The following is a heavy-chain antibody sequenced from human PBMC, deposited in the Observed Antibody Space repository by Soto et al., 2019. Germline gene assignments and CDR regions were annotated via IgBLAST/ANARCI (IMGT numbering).Heavy chain of an antibody. Sequence: QVPLVESGGGVVQPGRSLRLSYAASGFTFSSYGMHWVRQAPGKGLGWGAVIWYDGSNKYYSDSVKGRFTSSRDNSKNTLWLQMNSLGSEDTAVYYCARVVYGSGCYSRGRYGMDVWGQGATVTVSS. CDR3: ARVVYGSGCYSRGRYGMDV. CDR2: IWYDGSNK. V-gene: IGHV3-33*01. CDR1: GFTFSSYG. J-gene: IGHJ6*02. D-gene: IGHD3-10*01.